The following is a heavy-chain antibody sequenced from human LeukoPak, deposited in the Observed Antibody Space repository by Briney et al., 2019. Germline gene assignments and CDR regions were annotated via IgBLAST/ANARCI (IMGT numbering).Heavy chain of an antibody. D-gene: IGHD4-17*01. V-gene: IGHV1-69*04. CDR1: GYTFSSYA. CDR3: ARGEVTTPDDYYYGMGV. Sequence: GASVKVSCKASGYTFSSYAISWVRQAPGQGLEWMGRIIPMLGIANYAQKFQGRVTITAEKSTSTAYMEMSSLRSEDTAVYYCARGEVTTPDDYYYGMGVWGQGTTVTVSS. CDR2: IIPMLGIA. J-gene: IGHJ6*02.